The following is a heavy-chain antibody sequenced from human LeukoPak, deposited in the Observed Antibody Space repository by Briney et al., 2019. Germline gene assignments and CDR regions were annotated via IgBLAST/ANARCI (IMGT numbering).Heavy chain of an antibody. CDR2: IIPILGIA. V-gene: IGHV1-69*04. Sequence: ASVKVSCKASGGTFSSYAISWVRQAPGQGLEWMGRIIPILGIANYAQKFQGRVTMTEDTSTDTAYMELSSLRSEDTAVYYCARDRRTANYYYMDVWGKGTTVTVSS. D-gene: IGHD5-18*01. J-gene: IGHJ6*03. CDR3: ARDRRTANYYYMDV. CDR1: GGTFSSYA.